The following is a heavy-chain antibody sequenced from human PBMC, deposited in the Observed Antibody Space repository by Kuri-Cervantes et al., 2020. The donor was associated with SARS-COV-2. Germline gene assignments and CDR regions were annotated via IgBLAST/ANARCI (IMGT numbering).Heavy chain of an antibody. J-gene: IGHJ4*02. CDR3: AGLVVAVAGTGLGYYFDY. CDR1: GFTFSSYA. Sequence: SLKFSCAASGFTFSSYAMHWVRQAPGKGLEWVAVISYDGSNKYYADSVKGRFTISRANSKNTLYLQMNCLRAEDTAVYYCAGLVVAVAGTGLGYYFDYWGQGTLVTVSS. V-gene: IGHV3-30*07. CDR2: ISYDGSNK. D-gene: IGHD6-19*01.